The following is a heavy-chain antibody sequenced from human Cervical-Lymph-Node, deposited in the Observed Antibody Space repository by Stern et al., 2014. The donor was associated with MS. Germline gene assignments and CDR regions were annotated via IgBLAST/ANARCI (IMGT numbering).Heavy chain of an antibody. V-gene: IGHV3-15*01. J-gene: IGHJ5*02. CDR1: GFIFSKAW. CDR2: LKPKTDGGTT. CDR3: TTDEVANFAH. Sequence: EVQLEESGGGLVKPGGSLRLSCAASGFIFSKAWMTWVRQAPGKGLELVGRLKPKTDGGTTNYSTPVQGRFTISRDDSKNSLFLHMNSLKTEDTAVYYCTTDEVANFAHWGQGTLVTVSS.